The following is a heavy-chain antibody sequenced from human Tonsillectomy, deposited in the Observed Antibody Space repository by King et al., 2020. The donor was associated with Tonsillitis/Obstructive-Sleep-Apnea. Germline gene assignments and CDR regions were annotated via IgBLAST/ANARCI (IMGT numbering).Heavy chain of an antibody. CDR2: IKHDGSEQ. CDR1: GFTFSNYW. D-gene: IGHD2/OR15-2a*01. V-gene: IGHV3-7*03. CDR3: ARDRADSDTTSSTFDY. Sequence: VQLVESGGGLVQPGGSMRVSCVASGFTFSNYWLSWVRQAPGKGLEWVANIKHDGSEQYYVESVKGRFTISRDNSKNSLFLQMNSLRAEDTAVYHCARDRADSDTTSSTFDYWGQGTLVTVSS. J-gene: IGHJ4*02.